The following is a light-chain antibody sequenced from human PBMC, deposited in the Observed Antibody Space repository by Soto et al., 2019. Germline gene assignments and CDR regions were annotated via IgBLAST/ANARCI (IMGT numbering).Light chain of an antibody. V-gene: IGKV3-20*01. CDR2: GAS. Sequence: EIVLTQSPGTLSLSPGERATLSCRTSQSVSSSYLAWYQQKPGQAPRLLMYGASSRATGIPDRFSGSGSGTYFTLTISRLEPEDFAVYYCQQYGNSVTFGGRTKVEIK. CDR1: QSVSSSY. J-gene: IGKJ4*01. CDR3: QQYGNSVT.